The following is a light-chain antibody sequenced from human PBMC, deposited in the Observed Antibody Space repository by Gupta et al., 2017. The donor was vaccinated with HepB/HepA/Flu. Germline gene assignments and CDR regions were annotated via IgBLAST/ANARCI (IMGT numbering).Light chain of an antibody. V-gene: IGKV4-1*01. Sequence: DIVMTHSPDSLAVSLGERATITCRSSQTLLNGSTNKNHLAWYQQKGGQPPKLLIYWESTRESGVPDRFSGRGSVTDFTLTIRSLQDEDVALYYCQQNDTGPLTFGQGTPLEIK. CDR3: QQNDTGPLT. CDR1: QTLLNGSTNKNH. CDR2: WES. J-gene: IGKJ5*01.